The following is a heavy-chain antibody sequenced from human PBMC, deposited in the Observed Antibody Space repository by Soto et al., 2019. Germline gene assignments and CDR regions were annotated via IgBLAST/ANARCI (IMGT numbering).Heavy chain of an antibody. J-gene: IGHJ4*02. CDR1: GYMFTGNH. D-gene: IGHD3-22*01. CDR2: INPNSGAT. V-gene: IGHV1-2*02. CDR3: APHYPDSSGYFGY. Sequence: APVKVSCKASGYMFTGNHMHWVRQAPGQGLEYMGWINPNSGATNYAQKFQGRVTMTWDTSISTAYVELSRLRSDDTAVYYCAPHYPDSSGYFGYWGRGTLVTVSS.